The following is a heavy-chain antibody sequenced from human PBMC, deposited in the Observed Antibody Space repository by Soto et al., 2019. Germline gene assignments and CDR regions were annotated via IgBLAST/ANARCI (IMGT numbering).Heavy chain of an antibody. CDR1: GLTFSNYA. CDR3: ARGHYYDSSGYRMYYFDY. J-gene: IGHJ4*02. V-gene: IGHV3-53*01. D-gene: IGHD3-22*01. CDR2: IYSGGST. Sequence: PGGSLRLSCATSGLTFSNYAMSWVRQAPGGGLEWVSVIYSGGSTYYADSVKGRFTISRDNSKNTLYLQMNSLRAEDTAVYYCARGHYYDSSGYRMYYFDYWGQGTLVTVSS.